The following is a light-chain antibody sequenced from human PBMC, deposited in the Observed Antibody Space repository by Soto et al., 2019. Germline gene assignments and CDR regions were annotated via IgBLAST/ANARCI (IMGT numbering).Light chain of an antibody. CDR1: QGIRNY. Sequence: DIQMTQSPSAMSASVGDRVTITCRASQGIRNYLAWFQQKPGKVPKRLIYGVSSLQSGVPSRFSGSGSGTEFTLTISSLQPEDSATYYCLQHNSYPLTFGGGTKVDIK. CDR2: GVS. V-gene: IGKV1-17*03. J-gene: IGKJ4*01. CDR3: LQHNSYPLT.